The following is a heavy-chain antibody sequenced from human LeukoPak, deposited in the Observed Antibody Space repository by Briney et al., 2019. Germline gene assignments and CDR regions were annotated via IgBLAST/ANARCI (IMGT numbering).Heavy chain of an antibody. Sequence: GASVKVSCKASGYTFTGYYMHWVRQAPGQGLEWMGWINPNSGGTNYAQKFQGRVTMTRDTSISTAYMELSRLRSDDTAVYYCARDPGNKYSSSWYYFDYWGQGTLVTVSS. V-gene: IGHV1-2*02. CDR1: GYTFTGYY. CDR2: INPNSGGT. D-gene: IGHD6-13*01. J-gene: IGHJ4*02. CDR3: ARDPGNKYSSSWYYFDY.